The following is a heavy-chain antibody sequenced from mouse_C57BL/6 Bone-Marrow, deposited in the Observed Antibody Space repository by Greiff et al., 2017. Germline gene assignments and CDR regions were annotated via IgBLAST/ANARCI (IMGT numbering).Heavy chain of an antibody. CDR1: GFTFSDYG. D-gene: IGHD1-1*01. J-gene: IGHJ3*01. CDR2: ISSGSSTI. V-gene: IGHV5-17*01. CDR3: SRCSPAGFAY. Sequence: EVKLMESGGGLVKPGGSLKLSCAASGFTFSDYGMHWVRQAPEKGLEWVAYISSGSSTIYYADTVKGRFTISRDHAKNTLFLQMTSLRSADTAMXFCSRCSPAGFAYWGQGTLVTVSA.